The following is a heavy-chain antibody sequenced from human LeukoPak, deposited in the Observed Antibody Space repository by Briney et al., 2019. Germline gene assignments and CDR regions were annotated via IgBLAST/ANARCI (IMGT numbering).Heavy chain of an antibody. CDR1: GFTFSSYE. CDR3: ARDGGVTGYDRPHN. V-gene: IGHV3-48*03. CDR2: ISSSGSTI. J-gene: IGHJ4*02. D-gene: IGHD5-12*01. Sequence: GGSLRLSCAASGFTFSSYEMNWVRQAPGKGLEWVSYISSSGSTIYYADSVKGRFTISRDNAKNSVYLQMNSLRAEDTAVYYCARDGGVTGYDRPHNWGQGTLVTVSS.